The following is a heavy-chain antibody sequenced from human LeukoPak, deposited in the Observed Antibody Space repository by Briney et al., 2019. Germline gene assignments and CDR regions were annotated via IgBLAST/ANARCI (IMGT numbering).Heavy chain of an antibody. CDR3: ARSEDAEMATIYYYFDY. V-gene: IGHV3-30-3*01. Sequence: GGSLRLSCAASGFTFSSYAMHWVRQAPGKGLEWVAVISYDGSNEYYADSVKGRFTTSRDNFKNTLYLQMNSLRAEDTAVYYCARSEDAEMATIYYYFDYWGQGILVIVSS. D-gene: IGHD5-24*01. CDR2: ISYDGSNE. J-gene: IGHJ4*02. CDR1: GFTFSSYA.